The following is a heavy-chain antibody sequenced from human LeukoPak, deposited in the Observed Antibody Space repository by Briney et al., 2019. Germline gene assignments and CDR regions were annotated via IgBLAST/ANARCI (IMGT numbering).Heavy chain of an antibody. CDR2: ISGSGGST. CDR1: GFTFSSYA. V-gene: IGHV3-23*01. Sequence: GGSLRLSCAASGFTFSSYAMSGVRQAPGEGLEWGSAISGSGGSTYYPDSVKGRFTISRDNSKNTLYLQMNSLRAADTAVYYCANIAAAPEYYDILTGYSGPYDYWGQGTLVTVSS. CDR3: ANIAAAPEYYDILTGYSGPYDY. D-gene: IGHD3-9*01. J-gene: IGHJ4*02.